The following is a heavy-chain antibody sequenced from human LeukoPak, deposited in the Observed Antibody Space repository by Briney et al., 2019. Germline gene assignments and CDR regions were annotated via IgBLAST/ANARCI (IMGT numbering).Heavy chain of an antibody. CDR3: TRDRTTITLFEL. CDR1: GFGISSYW. D-gene: IGHD4-11*01. J-gene: IGHJ4*02. Sequence: GGSLRLSCAASGFGISSYWMHWVRQVPGKGLVWVSRISPDGSTTGYADSVKGRFTASRDNARNTLYLQINSLRAEDSAEYYCTRDRTTITLFELWGQGTLVTVSS. V-gene: IGHV3-74*01. CDR2: ISPDGSTT.